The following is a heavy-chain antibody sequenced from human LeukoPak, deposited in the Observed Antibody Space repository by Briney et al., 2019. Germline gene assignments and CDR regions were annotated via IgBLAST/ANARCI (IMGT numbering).Heavy chain of an antibody. Sequence: GGSLRLSCAASGFIFGNYAMSRVRQAPGKGLEWVSVIGSSGGRTYYADSVKGRFAISRDNSKNTLFLQMNSLRAEDTAVYYCARAPTPPGYYGSGSYDYWGQGTLVTVSS. CDR2: IGSSGGRT. CDR3: ARAPTPPGYYGSGSYDY. CDR1: GFIFGNYA. D-gene: IGHD3-10*01. J-gene: IGHJ4*02. V-gene: IGHV3-23*01.